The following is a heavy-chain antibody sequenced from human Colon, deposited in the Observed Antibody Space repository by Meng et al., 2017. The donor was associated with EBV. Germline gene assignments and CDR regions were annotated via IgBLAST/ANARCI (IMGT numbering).Heavy chain of an antibody. CDR3: ARGNAYNAPSFDY. CDR2: IYHGGNT. Sequence: QVQLQASGPGLVEPSGTLSVTCVVSGAAISSNNWWSWVRQPPGKGLALIGEIYHGGNTNYNPSLKSRVTISVDRSNDQFSLSLSSVTAADTAVYYCARGNAYNAPSFDYWGQGTLVTVSS. J-gene: IGHJ4*02. CDR1: GAAISSNNW. D-gene: IGHD5-24*01. V-gene: IGHV4-4*02.